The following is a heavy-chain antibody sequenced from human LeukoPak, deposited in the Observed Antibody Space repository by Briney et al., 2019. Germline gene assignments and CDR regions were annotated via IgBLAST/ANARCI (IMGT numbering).Heavy chain of an antibody. CDR3: ARDPSNTSGRYQYFDV. J-gene: IGHJ2*01. D-gene: IGHD6-19*01. CDR1: GYTFTHHG. CDR2: ISCYNGDT. V-gene: IGHV1-18*01. Sequence: ASVKVSCKASGYTFTHHGIVWVRQAPGQGLEWMGWISCYNGDTIYAQTFQGRVTMTTEKSTNTAYMELRSLRSDDTAVYYCARDPSNTSGRYQYFDVWGRGTLVSVSS.